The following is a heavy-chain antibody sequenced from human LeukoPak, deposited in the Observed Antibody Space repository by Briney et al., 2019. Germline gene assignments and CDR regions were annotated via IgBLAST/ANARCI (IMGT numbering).Heavy chain of an antibody. CDR3: ARGRREYCTSTSCYYYFDY. CDR1: GGPNSSSSYL. D-gene: IGHD2-2*01. V-gene: IGHV4-39*01. J-gene: IGHJ4*02. CDR2: IYYSGNT. Sequence: SGTLSLTCTVSGGPNSSSSYLWGWIRQPPGKGLDWIGSIYYSGNTYYNPSLKSRVTMSVDTSKNQFSLKLRSVTASDTAVYYCARGRREYCTSTSCYYYFDYWGQGTLVTVSS.